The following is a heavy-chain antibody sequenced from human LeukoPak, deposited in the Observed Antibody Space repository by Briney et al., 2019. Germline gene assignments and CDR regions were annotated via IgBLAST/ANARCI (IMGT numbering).Heavy chain of an antibody. D-gene: IGHD3-10*01. V-gene: IGHV5-51*01. J-gene: IGHJ5*02. CDR3: ARLSAGSGSYSPFDP. CDR2: IYPGDSDT. Sequence: GESLKISCKGSGYSFTSYWIGWVRQMPGKGLEWMGIIYPGDSDTRYSPSFQGQVTISADKSISTAYLQWSSLKASDTAMYYCARLSAGSGSYSPFDPWGQGTLVTVSS. CDR1: GYSFTSYW.